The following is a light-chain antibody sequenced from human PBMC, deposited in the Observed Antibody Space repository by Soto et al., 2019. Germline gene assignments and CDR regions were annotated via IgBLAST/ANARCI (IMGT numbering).Light chain of an antibody. Sequence: EMLMTQSPATLSVSPGERATLSCRASQSVSSNLAWYQQKPGQAPRLLIYGASTRATGIPARFSGSGSGTEFTLTISSLQSEDFAVYYCKKYNNWPKTFGQGTKVDIK. J-gene: IGKJ1*01. CDR2: GAS. V-gene: IGKV3-15*01. CDR1: QSVSSN. CDR3: KKYNNWPKT.